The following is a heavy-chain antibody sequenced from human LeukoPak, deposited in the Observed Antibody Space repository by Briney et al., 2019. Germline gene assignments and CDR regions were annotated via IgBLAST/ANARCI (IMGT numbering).Heavy chain of an antibody. CDR1: GGSISSYY. D-gene: IGHD1-14*01. J-gene: IGHJ4*02. CDR2: IYTSGST. Sequence: PSETLSLTCTVSGGSISSYYWSWIRQPPGKGLEWIGYIYTSGSTNYNPSLKSRVTISVDTSKNQFSLKLSSVTAADTAVYYCARASKSKGTRIYYFDYWGQGTLVTVSS. V-gene: IGHV4-4*09. CDR3: ARASKSKGTRIYYFDY.